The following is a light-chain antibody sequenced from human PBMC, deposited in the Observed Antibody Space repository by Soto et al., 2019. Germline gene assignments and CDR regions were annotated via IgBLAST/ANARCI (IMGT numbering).Light chain of an antibody. V-gene: IGLV2-14*03. Sequence: QSVLTQPASVSGSPGQSITISCTGSNSDLGTYNYVSWYQQHPGKAPKLMIYDVTNRPSGVSDRFSGSKFGNTASLTISGLQAEDEADYYCSSYTSTTTLVLFGGGTKVTVL. CDR1: NSDLGTYNY. CDR2: DVT. J-gene: IGLJ2*01. CDR3: SSYTSTTTLVL.